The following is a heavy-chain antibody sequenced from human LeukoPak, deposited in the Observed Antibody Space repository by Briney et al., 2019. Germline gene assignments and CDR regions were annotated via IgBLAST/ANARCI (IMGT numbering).Heavy chain of an antibody. Sequence: GGSLRLSCAASGFTVSSNYMSWVRQAPGKGLEWVAAITGSGSTSSYADSVRGRFTISRDNSKNTLNLQMNNMRAEDTAVYYCAKAAGGNLCFDXWGQGTLVSVSS. CDR1: GFTVSSNY. D-gene: IGHD6-13*01. CDR2: ITGSGSTS. V-gene: IGHV3-23*01. J-gene: IGHJ5*02. CDR3: AKAAGGNLCFDX.